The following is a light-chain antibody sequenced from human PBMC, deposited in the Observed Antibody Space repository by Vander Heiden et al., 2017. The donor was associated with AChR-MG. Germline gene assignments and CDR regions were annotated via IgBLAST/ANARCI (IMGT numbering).Light chain of an antibody. CDR1: HHGSKS. Sequence: SYVLTQPPSVSVAPGQTATIPCGGNHHGSKSVNRDQQKPGQAPVLVVYDDGDRRSEIPERFSGANFGNTATLTISRGEVGDEADYYCQVWDSGTDHVVFGGGTKVTVL. V-gene: IGLV3-21*02. CDR2: DDG. CDR3: QVWDSGTDHVV. J-gene: IGLJ2*01.